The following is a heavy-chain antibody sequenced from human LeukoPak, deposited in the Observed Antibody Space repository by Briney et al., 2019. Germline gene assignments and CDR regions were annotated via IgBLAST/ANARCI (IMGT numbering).Heavy chain of an antibody. CDR3: ARSARHYYDSSGYSGH. V-gene: IGHV1-18*01. Sequence: ASVKVSCKASGYTFTSYDINWVRQATGQGLEWMGWMNPNSGNTNYAQKLQGRVTMTTDTSTSTAYMELRSLGSDDTAVYYCARSARHYYDSSGYSGHWGQGTLVTVSS. CDR1: GYTFTSYD. D-gene: IGHD3-22*01. J-gene: IGHJ4*02. CDR2: MNPNSGNT.